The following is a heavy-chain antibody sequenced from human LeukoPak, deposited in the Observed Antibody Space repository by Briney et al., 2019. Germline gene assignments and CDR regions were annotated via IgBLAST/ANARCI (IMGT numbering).Heavy chain of an antibody. V-gene: IGHV3-21*01. CDR1: GFTFDDYA. CDR3: ARDRGYDY. J-gene: IGHJ4*02. D-gene: IGHD5-12*01. Sequence: PGGSLRLSCAASGFTFDDYAMHWVRQAPGKGLEWVSSISSSSSYIYYADSVKGRFTISRDNAKNSLYLQMNSLRAEDTAVYYCARDRGYDYWGQGTLVTVSS. CDR2: ISSSSSYI.